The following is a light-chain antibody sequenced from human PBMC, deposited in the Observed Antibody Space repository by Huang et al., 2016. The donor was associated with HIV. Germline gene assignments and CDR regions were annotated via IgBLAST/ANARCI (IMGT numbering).Light chain of an antibody. V-gene: IGKV1-6*01. CDR2: ATS. CDR1: QGIRTD. J-gene: IGKJ1*01. CDR3: LKTYTYPWT. Sequence: AIQITQSPASLSASVGARVTITCRASQGIRTDLAWYQPRLGTAPKLLVSATSHFQSGGPSRFSGIGSGTHFTLTISSLQPEDFATYYCLKTYTYPWTFGRGTKVEI.